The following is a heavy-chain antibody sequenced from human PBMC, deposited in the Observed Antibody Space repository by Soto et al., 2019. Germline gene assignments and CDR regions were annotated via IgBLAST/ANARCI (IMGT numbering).Heavy chain of an antibody. V-gene: IGHV2-5*02. J-gene: IGHJ2*01. CDR1: GFSLGTYGVG. D-gene: IGHD1-26*01. CDR2: LYWDDDT. Sequence: QITLNESGPTLAKPTQTLTLTCTVSGFSLGTYGVGVGWNRQPPGKALDWLALLYWDDDTRYSPSLNRRCTNTKETSTRQVILTLTNRDPVETATFYCAHRGSGIVDSYFELWDRGAPVIGSS. CDR3: AHRGSGIVDSYFEL.